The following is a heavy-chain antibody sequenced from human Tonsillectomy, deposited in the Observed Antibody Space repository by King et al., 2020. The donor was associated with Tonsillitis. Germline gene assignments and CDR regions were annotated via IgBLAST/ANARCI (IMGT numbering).Heavy chain of an antibody. Sequence: QLQESGPGLVKPSETLSLTCTVSGGSISSYYWSWIRQPPGKGLEWIGYMYYTGSTNYNPSLKSRVTISTDTSKNHFSLELSAVPAEDTAGYYCARRGPSSSWFGLFDPWGQGILVTVSS. D-gene: IGHD6-13*01. CDR1: GGSISSYY. CDR3: ARRGPSSSWFGLFDP. V-gene: IGHV4-59*01. J-gene: IGHJ5*02. CDR2: MYYTGST.